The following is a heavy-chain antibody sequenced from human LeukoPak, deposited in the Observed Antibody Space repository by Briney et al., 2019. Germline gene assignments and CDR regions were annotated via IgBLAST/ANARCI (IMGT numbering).Heavy chain of an antibody. Sequence: GGSLRLSCAASGFTFSSYAMSWVRQAPGKGLEWVSAISGSGGSTYYADSVKGRFTISRDNSKNTLYLRMNSLRAEDTAVYYCANDIVVVPAATFDYWGQGTLVTVSS. J-gene: IGHJ4*02. V-gene: IGHV3-23*01. CDR2: ISGSGGST. CDR1: GFTFSSYA. CDR3: ANDIVVVPAATFDY. D-gene: IGHD2-2*01.